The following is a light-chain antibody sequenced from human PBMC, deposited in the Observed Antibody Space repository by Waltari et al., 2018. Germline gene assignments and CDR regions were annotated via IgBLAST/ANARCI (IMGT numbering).Light chain of an antibody. CDR3: SSYTSTTTPFV. Sequence: QSALTQPASVSGSPGQSITISCTGTSSDIGRYTYVSWYQQHPGKPLKLIIYDVNNRPSWIADRFSGSKSANTASLTIAGLQVEDEADYFCSSYTSTTTPFVFGSGTKVTVL. J-gene: IGLJ1*01. CDR1: SSDIGRYTY. V-gene: IGLV2-14*03. CDR2: DVN.